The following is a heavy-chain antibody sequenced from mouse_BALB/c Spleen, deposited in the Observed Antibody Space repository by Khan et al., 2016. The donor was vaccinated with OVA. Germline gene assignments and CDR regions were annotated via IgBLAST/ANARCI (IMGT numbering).Heavy chain of an antibody. CDR1: GFTFSTYA. CDR3: ARHNYGPFAY. CDR2: ISSGGDYT. Sequence: EVELVESGGGLVKPGGPLKLSCAASGFTFSTYAMSWVRQTPEKRLEWVATISSGGDYTYYPDSVKGRFIISRDNAKNTLYLQMNSLRSEATAMYYCARHNYGPFAYWGQGTLVTVSA. J-gene: IGHJ3*01. D-gene: IGHD1-1*01. V-gene: IGHV5-9-3*01.